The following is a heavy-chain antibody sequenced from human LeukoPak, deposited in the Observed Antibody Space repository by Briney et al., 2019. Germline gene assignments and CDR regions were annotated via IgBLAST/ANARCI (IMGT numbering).Heavy chain of an antibody. Sequence: GGSLRLSCAASGFTFSSYWMHWVRQAPGKGLEWVSVIYSGGSTYYADSVKGRFTISRDNSKNTLYLQMNSLRAEDTAVHYCASRETDYGGNSGPYYYGMDVWGQGTTVTVSS. J-gene: IGHJ6*02. V-gene: IGHV3-53*01. CDR1: GFTFSSYW. CDR2: IYSGGST. D-gene: IGHD4-23*01. CDR3: ASRETDYGGNSGPYYYGMDV.